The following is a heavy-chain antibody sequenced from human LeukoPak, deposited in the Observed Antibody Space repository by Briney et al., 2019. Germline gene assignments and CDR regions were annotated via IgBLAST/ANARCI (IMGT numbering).Heavy chain of an antibody. CDR1: GFTFSSYG. Sequence: GGSLRLSCAASGFTFSSYGMHWVRQAPGKGLEWVAVIWYDGSNKYYADSVKGRFTISRDNSKNTPYLQMNSLRAEDTAVYYCARDRLGPTRREFDYWGQGTLVTVSS. CDR3: ARDRLGPTRREFDY. CDR2: IWYDGSNK. D-gene: IGHD1-26*01. J-gene: IGHJ4*02. V-gene: IGHV3-33*01.